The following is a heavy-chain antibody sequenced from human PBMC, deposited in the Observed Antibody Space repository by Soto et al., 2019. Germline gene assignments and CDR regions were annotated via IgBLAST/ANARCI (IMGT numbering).Heavy chain of an antibody. CDR1: GYTFTNYD. V-gene: IGHV1-18*01. J-gene: IGHJ4*02. Sequence: QVQLVQSGAEVKRPGASVKVSCKASGYTFTNYDIIWVRQAPGQGLEWMGWISGNNGNANSAQKFQGRVTMTTDTSTSTAYMELMSLRSDDSAVYYCARILLGVSTDYWGQGTLVTVSS. CDR2: ISGNNGNA. CDR3: ARILLGVSTDY. D-gene: IGHD3-3*01.